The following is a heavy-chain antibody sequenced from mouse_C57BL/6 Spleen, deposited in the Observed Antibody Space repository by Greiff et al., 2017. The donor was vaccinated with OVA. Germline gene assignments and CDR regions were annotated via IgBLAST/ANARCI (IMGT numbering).Heavy chain of an antibody. CDR1: GYTFTDYY. D-gene: IGHD2-1*01. CDR3: AGGNYEGAMDY. CDR2: INPNNGGT. Sequence: VQLQQSGPELVKPGASVKISCKASGYTFTDYYMNWVKQSHGKSLEWIGDINPNNGGTSYNQKFKGKATLTVDKSSSTAYMELRSLTSEDSAVYYCAGGNYEGAMDYWGQGTSVTVSS. V-gene: IGHV1-26*01. J-gene: IGHJ4*01.